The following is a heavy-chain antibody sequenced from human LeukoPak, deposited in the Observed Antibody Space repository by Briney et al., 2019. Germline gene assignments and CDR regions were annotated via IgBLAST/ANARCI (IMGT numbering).Heavy chain of an antibody. Sequence: PGGSLRLSCAASGFTFSSYAMHWVRQAPGKGLEWVAVISYDGSNKYYADSVKGRFTISRDNSKNTLYLQMNSLRAEGTAVYYCARNVDTASSYYFDYWGQGTLVTVSS. CDR3: ARNVDTASSYYFDY. V-gene: IGHV3-30*04. CDR1: GFTFSSYA. J-gene: IGHJ4*02. D-gene: IGHD5-18*01. CDR2: ISYDGSNK.